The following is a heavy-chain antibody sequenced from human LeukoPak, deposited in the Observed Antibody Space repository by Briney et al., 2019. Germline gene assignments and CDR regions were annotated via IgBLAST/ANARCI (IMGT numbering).Heavy chain of an antibody. J-gene: IGHJ4*02. V-gene: IGHV4-38-2*02. Sequence: SETLSLTCTVSGYSISSGYYWGWIRQPPGKGLEWIGSIYHSGSTYYNPSLKSRVTISVDTSKNQFSLKLSSVTAADTAVYYCARVSYGSGSYLFDYWGQGTLVTVSS. CDR2: IYHSGST. CDR3: ARVSYGSGSYLFDY. CDR1: GYSISSGYY. D-gene: IGHD3-10*01.